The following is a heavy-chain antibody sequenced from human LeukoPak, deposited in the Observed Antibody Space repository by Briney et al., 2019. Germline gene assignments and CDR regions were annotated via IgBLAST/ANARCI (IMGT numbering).Heavy chain of an antibody. D-gene: IGHD6-13*01. J-gene: IGHJ5*02. CDR3: ARGRSSSWYRWWFDP. CDR1: GYTFTSYD. CDR2: MNPNSGNT. V-gene: IGHV1-8*01. Sequence: GASVKVSCKASGYTFTSYDINWVRQATGQGLEWMGWMNPNSGNTGYAQKFQGRVTMTRNTSISTAYMELSSLRSEDTAVYYCARGRSSSWYRWWFDPWGQGTLVTVSS.